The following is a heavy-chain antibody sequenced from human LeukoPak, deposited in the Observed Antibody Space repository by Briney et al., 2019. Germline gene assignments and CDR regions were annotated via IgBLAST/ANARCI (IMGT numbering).Heavy chain of an antibody. Sequence: SETLSLTCTVSGGSISSSSYYWGWIRQPPGKGLEWIGSIYYSGSTYYNPSLKSRVTISVDTSKNQFSLKLSSVTAADTAVYYCARLPYGSGSRLDYWGQGTLVTVSS. J-gene: IGHJ4*02. V-gene: IGHV4-39*01. CDR2: IYYSGST. CDR1: GGSISSSSYY. CDR3: ARLPYGSGSRLDY. D-gene: IGHD3-10*01.